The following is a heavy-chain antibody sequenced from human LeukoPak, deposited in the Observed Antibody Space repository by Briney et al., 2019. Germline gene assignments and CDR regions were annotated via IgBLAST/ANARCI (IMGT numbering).Heavy chain of an antibody. CDR1: GGSISSGSYY. J-gene: IGHJ5*02. V-gene: IGHV4-61*02. CDR3: ARGSIKFDP. CDR2: IYTSGST. D-gene: IGHD6-6*01. Sequence: SQTLSLTCTVSGGSISSGSYYWSWIRQPAGKGLEWIGRIYTSGSTNYNPSLKSRVTISVDTSKNQFSLKLSSVTAADTAVYYCARGSIKFDPWGREPWSPSPQ.